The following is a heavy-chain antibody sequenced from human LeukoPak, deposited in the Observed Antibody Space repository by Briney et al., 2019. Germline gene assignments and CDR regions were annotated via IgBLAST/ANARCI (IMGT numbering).Heavy chain of an antibody. CDR1: GFTVSSKY. CDR3: AREAVTRSYFDY. J-gene: IGHJ4*02. Sequence: PGGSLRLSCAASGFTVSSKYMSWVRQAPGKGLEWVSIIFSGGSTYYADSVKGRFTISRDNSKNTLYLQMNSLRAEDTAVYYCAREAVTRSYFDYWGQGTLVTVSS. CDR2: IFSGGST. D-gene: IGHD4-17*01. V-gene: IGHV3-53*01.